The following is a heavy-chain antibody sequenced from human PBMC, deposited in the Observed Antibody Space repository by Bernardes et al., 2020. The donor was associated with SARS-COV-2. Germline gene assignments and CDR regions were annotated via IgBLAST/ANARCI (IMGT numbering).Heavy chain of an antibody. V-gene: IGHV3-7*01. J-gene: IGHJ5*02. CDR3: ARDPYYDSSAYYSGYNWFDP. Sequence: VGSLRLSCAASGFSFSNYWMNWVRQAPGKGLEWVANIKQDGSEKYYVDSVMGRFTISRDNAKTSLYLQMNSLRAEDTAVYYCARDPYYDSSAYYSGYNWFDPWGQGTLVTVSS. CDR1: GFSFSNYW. D-gene: IGHD3-22*01. CDR2: IKQDGSEK.